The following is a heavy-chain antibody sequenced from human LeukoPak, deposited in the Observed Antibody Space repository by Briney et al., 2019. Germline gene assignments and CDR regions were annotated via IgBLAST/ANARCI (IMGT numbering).Heavy chain of an antibody. CDR2: IYYSGST. CDR1: GGSISSSSYY. V-gene: IGHV4-39*01. Sequence: SETLSLTCTVSGGSISSSSYYWGWIRQPPGKGLEWIGSIYYSGSTYYNPSLKSRVTISVDTSKNQFSLKLSSVTAADTAVYCCARLHYYYYYMDVWGKGTTVTVSS. J-gene: IGHJ6*03. CDR3: ARLHYYYYYMDV.